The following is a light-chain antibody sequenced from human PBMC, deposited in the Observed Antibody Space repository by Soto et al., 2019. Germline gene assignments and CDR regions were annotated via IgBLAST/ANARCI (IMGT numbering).Light chain of an antibody. CDR2: SAS. Sequence: DIQMTQSPSSVSASIGDRVTITGRASQEINRLLAWYQQKPGKAPKLLIYSASNLQSGVPSRFSGSASGTDFTLTISSLQPEDFDTYYCRQANAFTRTLEQGTHVDIK. J-gene: IGKJ1*01. CDR1: QEINRL. V-gene: IGKV1-12*01. CDR3: RQANAFTRT.